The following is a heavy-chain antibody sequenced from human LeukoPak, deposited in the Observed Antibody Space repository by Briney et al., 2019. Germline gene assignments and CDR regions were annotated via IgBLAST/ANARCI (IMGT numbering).Heavy chain of an antibody. Sequence: PSETLSLTCTVSGASMSNYYWSWIRQPPGKGLEWVSAISGSGGSTYYADSVKGRFTISRDNSKNTLYLQMNSLRAEDTAVYYCAKGLKGSSWHGDDYWGQGTLVTVSS. CDR1: GASMSNYY. CDR3: AKGLKGSSWHGDDY. D-gene: IGHD6-13*01. V-gene: IGHV3-23*01. J-gene: IGHJ4*02. CDR2: ISGSGGST.